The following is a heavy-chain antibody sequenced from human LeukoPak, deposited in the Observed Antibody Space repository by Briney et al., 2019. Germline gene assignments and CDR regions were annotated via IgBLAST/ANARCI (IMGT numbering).Heavy chain of an antibody. D-gene: IGHD3-10*01. V-gene: IGHV3-74*01. CDR2: INSDGSST. CDR1: GFTFSSYW. J-gene: IGHJ4*02. CDR3: AKNAITMVRGVLDY. Sequence: GGSLRLSCAASGFTFSSYWMHWVRQAPGKGLVWVSRINSDGSSTSYADSVKGRFTISRDNAKNTLYLQMNSLRAEDTAVYYCAKNAITMVRGVLDYWGQGTLVTVSS.